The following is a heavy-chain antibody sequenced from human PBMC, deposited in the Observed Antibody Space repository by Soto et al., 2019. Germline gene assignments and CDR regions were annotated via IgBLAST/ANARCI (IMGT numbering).Heavy chain of an antibody. J-gene: IGHJ4*02. V-gene: IGHV4-38-2*01. Sequence: SETLSLTCDVSVEPMTGGYYWGWIRQSPGKGLEWIGSIYYGGATYYNPSLRSRLAISIDTSKNQFSLRLSSVTAADTALYYCARGWYYFDVWGQGSLVTVSS. CDR1: VEPMTGGYY. D-gene: IGHD2-15*01. CDR3: ARGWYYFDV. CDR2: IYYGGAT.